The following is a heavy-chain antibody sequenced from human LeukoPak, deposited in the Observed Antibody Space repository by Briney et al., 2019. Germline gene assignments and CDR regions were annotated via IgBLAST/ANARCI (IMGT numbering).Heavy chain of an antibody. CDR3: ARFNVPGTGP. J-gene: IGHJ5*02. V-gene: IGHV3-74*01. Sequence: PGGPLRLPCAASGFTFSTYWMHWVRQAPGKGLVWVSRIKGDGSSTSYADSVKGRFTISRDNANNTVYLQMNSLRAEDTAVYYCARFNVPGTGPWGQGTLVTVSS. CDR1: GFTFSTYW. D-gene: IGHD1-14*01. CDR2: IKGDGSST.